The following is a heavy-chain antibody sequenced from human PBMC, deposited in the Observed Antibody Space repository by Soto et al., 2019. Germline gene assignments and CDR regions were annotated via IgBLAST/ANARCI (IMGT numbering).Heavy chain of an antibody. CDR2: IIPSIGII. Sequence: QVQLVQSGAEVKKPGSSVKVSCKASGGTFSSFVISWVRQAPGQGLAWMGRIIPSIGIINYAQKFQGRVTYTADRSTSTAYMELSSLRSDDTAVYYCAREGDMKFHSASRDEPGYWGQGTLVTVSS. J-gene: IGHJ4*02. CDR3: AREGDMKFHSASRDEPGY. D-gene: IGHD2-21*02. CDR1: GGTFSSFV. V-gene: IGHV1-69*04.